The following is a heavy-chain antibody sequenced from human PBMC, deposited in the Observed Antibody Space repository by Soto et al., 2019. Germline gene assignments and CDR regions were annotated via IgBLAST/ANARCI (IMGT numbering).Heavy chain of an antibody. CDR2: IFDNGDV. Sequence: SEARPLTWTGSGVSSTSFYWSGFRQSPGKGLEWIGYIFDNGDVKYNPSLMSRLTMSIDMSKNEFSLRLKSVTAADTAMYYRAWVCGTTSSSIDAWAQH. D-gene: IGHD1-7*01. CDR3: AWVCGTTSSSIDAWAQH. J-gene: IGHJ1*01. V-gene: IGHV4-59*01. CDR1: GVSSTSFY.